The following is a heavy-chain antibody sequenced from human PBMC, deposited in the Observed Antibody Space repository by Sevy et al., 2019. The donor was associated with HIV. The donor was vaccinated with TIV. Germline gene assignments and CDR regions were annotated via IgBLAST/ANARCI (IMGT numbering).Heavy chain of an antibody. D-gene: IGHD3-22*01. CDR3: TTDLPHYYESSGYTPRGLGDY. V-gene: IGHV3-15*01. Sequence: GGSLRLSCAASGFTFSNAWMSWVRQAPGKGLEWVGRIKSKTDGGTTDYAAPVKGRFTISRDDSKNTLYLQMNSLKTEDTAVYYCTTDLPHYYESSGYTPRGLGDYWGQGTLVTVSS. J-gene: IGHJ4*02. CDR1: GFTFSNAW. CDR2: IKSKTDGGTT.